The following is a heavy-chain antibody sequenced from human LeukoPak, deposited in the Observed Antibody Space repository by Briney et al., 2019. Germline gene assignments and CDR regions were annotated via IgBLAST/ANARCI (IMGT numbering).Heavy chain of an antibody. J-gene: IGHJ4*02. D-gene: IGHD6-13*01. CDR3: ARDWRLAAAIDY. CDR1: GFTFSSYG. CDR2: ISYDGSNK. V-gene: IGHV3-30*03. Sequence: PGGSLRLSCAASGFTFSSYGMHWVRQAPGKGLEWVAVISYDGSNKYYADSVKGRFTISRDNSKNTLYLQMNSLRAEDTAVYYCARDWRLAAAIDYWGQGTLVTVSS.